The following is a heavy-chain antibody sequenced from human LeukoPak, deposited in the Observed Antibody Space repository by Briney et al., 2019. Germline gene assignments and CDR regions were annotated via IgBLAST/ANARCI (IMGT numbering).Heavy chain of an antibody. CDR2: ISSSSSYI. J-gene: IGHJ4*02. CDR1: GFTVSSNY. Sequence: GGSLRLSCAASGFTVSSNYMNWVRQAPGRGLEWVSSISSSSSYIYYADSLKGRFTISRDNAKNSLYLQMNGLRAEDTAVYYCARNLGSADDYWGQGTLVTVSS. D-gene: IGHD3-16*01. V-gene: IGHV3-21*01. CDR3: ARNLGSADDY.